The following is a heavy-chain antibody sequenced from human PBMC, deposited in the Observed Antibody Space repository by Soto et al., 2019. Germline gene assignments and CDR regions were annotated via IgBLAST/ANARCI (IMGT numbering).Heavy chain of an antibody. CDR2: IRSKADSYAT. J-gene: IGHJ6*02. Sequence: GGSLRLSCAASGFTVSSNYMSWVLQAPWKGLEWVGRIRSKADSYATAYAASVKGRFTISRDDSKNTAYLQMNSLKVDDTAVYYCTIDTPMVPYGLDVWGQGTTVTVS. D-gene: IGHD5-18*01. CDR1: GFTVSSNY. V-gene: IGHV3-73*01. CDR3: TIDTPMVPYGLDV.